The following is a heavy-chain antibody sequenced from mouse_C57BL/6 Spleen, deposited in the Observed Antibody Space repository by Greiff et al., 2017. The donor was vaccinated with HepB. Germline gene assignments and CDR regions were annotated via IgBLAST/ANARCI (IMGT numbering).Heavy chain of an antibody. D-gene: IGHD1-1*01. CDR1: GYTFTDYN. J-gene: IGHJ4*01. V-gene: IGHV1-18*01. CDR2: INPNNGGT. Sequence: VHVKQSGPELVKPGASVKIPCKASGYTFTDYNMDWVKQSHGKSLEWIGDINPNNGGTIYNQKFKGKATLTVDKSSSTAYMELRSLTSEDTAVYYCARERFLLPSSMDYWGQGTSVTVSS. CDR3: ARERFLLPSSMDY.